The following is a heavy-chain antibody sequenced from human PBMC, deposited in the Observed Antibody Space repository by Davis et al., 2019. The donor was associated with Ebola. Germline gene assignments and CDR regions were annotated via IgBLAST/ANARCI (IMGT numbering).Heavy chain of an antibody. J-gene: IGHJ5*02. Sequence: GGSLKISCAASGFIFSSYAMSWVRQAPGKGLEWVSSISVRSITYHADSVKGRFTIPRDNSKNTLYLQMNSLRAEDTAVYYCAKVHPPTTVTTGWFDPWGQGTLVTVSS. V-gene: IGHV3-23*01. CDR3: AKVHPPTTVTTGWFDP. CDR1: GFIFSSYA. CDR2: ISVRSIT. D-gene: IGHD4-17*01.